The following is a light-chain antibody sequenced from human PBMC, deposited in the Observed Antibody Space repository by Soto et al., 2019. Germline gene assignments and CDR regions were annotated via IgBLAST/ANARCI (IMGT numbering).Light chain of an antibody. J-gene: IGLJ1*01. CDR1: NSGRKR. Sequence: SYELSQPPSVSLAPEQPARISCGGNNSGRKRVHWYQQKPGRAPVVVVYDDSDRPSGIPERFSGANSGDTATLTISRVEGRDEAHYYIHVRESRSNDYIFG. V-gene: IGLV3-21*02. CDR2: DDS. CDR3: HVRESRSNDYI.